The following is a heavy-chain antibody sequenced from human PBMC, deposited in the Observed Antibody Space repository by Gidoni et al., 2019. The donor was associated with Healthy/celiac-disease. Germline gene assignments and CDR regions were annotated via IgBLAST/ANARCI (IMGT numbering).Heavy chain of an antibody. CDR3: ARDSRAGYGDYSVDWFDP. CDR1: GFTFSSYW. CDR2: IKQDGSEK. J-gene: IGHJ5*02. Sequence: EVQLVESGGGLVHPGGSLRLSCAASGFTFSSYWLSWVRLGPGKGLEGVAKIKQDGSEKEYVDSEKGRFTSARDNAKNSLYRQMNSLRAEDTAVYYCARDSRAGYGDYSVDWFDPWGQGTLVTVSS. D-gene: IGHD4-17*01. V-gene: IGHV3-7*03.